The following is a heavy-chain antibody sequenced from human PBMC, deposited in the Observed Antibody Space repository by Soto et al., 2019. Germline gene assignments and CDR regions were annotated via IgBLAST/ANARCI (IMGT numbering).Heavy chain of an antibody. J-gene: IGHJ4*02. V-gene: IGHV4-34*01. Sequence: SETLSLTCAVYGGSFSGYYWSWIRQPPGKGLEWIGEINHSGSTNYNPSLKSRVTISVDTSKNQFSLKLSSVTAADTAVYYCARSGVLTGYCIDYWGQGTLVTVSS. CDR3: ARSGVLTGYCIDY. CDR2: INHSGST. D-gene: IGHD3-9*01. CDR1: GGSFSGYY.